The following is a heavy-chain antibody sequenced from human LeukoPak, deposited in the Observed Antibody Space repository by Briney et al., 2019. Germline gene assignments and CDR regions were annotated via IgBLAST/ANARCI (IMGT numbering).Heavy chain of an antibody. CDR2: IRYDGSNK. D-gene: IGHD2-2*02. V-gene: IGHV3-30*02. Sequence: GGSLRLPCAASGFTFSSYGMHWVRQAPGKGLEWVAFIRYDGSNKYYADSAKGRFTISRDNSKNTLYLQMNSLRAEDTAVYYCAKRGYCSSTSCYSPWFDPWGQGTLVTVSS. CDR3: AKRGYCSSTSCYSPWFDP. CDR1: GFTFSSYG. J-gene: IGHJ5*02.